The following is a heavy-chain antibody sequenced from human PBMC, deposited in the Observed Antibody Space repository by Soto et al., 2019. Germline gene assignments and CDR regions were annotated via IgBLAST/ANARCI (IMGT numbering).Heavy chain of an antibody. CDR1: DAYVTTYY. V-gene: IGHV4-59*02. Sequence: SETLSLTCNVSDAYVTTYYWSWIRQSPGKGLEWIGYISNSGNTNYNPSLKSRVTISLDTSKNHFSLKMRPVTAADTAVYYCARRGSTWYSWFDPWGQGTLVTVSS. CDR3: ARRGSTWYSWFDP. CDR2: ISNSGNT. D-gene: IGHD6-13*01. J-gene: IGHJ5*02.